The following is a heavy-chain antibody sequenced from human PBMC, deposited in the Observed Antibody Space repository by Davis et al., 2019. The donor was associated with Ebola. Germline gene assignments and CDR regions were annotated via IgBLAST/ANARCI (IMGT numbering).Heavy chain of an antibody. CDR3: AKGGRLQKTDY. Sequence: GESLKISCVASGFTFTNYYMAWLRQAPGKGLEWVSSIGANSNYIYYADSVKGRFTISRDNSDNTLYLQLNNLRGDDTAIYYCAKGGRLQKTDYWGQGTLVTVSS. J-gene: IGHJ4*02. CDR2: IGANSNYI. V-gene: IGHV3-21*04. D-gene: IGHD1-1*01. CDR1: GFTFTNYY.